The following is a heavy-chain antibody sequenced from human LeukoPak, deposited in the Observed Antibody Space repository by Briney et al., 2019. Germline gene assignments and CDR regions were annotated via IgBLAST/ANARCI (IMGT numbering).Heavy chain of an antibody. CDR2: IYSGGNT. J-gene: IGHJ4*02. V-gene: IGHV3-66*01. CDR3: ARWAYCSDESSYPGRLDY. D-gene: IGHD2-15*01. CDR1: GFTVSSNY. Sequence: PGGSLRLSCAASGFTVSSNYMTCVRQAPGKGLEWVSVIYSGGNTYYADSVKGRFTISRDNSKNTLYLQMNSLRAEDTAVYYCARWAYCSDESSYPGRLDYWGQGTLVTVSS.